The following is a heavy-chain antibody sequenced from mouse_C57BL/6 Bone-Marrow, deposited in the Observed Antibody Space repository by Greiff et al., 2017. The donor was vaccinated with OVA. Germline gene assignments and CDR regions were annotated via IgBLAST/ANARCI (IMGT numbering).Heavy chain of an antibody. CDR1: GYTFTSYW. Sequence: VKLQQPGAELVKPGASVKLSCKASGYTFTSYWMQWVKQRPGQGLEWIGEIDPSDSYTNYNQKFKGKATLTVDTSSSTAYMQLSSLTSEDSAVYYCARETVVADWYFDVWGTGTTVTVSS. D-gene: IGHD1-1*01. V-gene: IGHV1-50*01. CDR2: IDPSDSYT. CDR3: ARETVVADWYFDV. J-gene: IGHJ1*03.